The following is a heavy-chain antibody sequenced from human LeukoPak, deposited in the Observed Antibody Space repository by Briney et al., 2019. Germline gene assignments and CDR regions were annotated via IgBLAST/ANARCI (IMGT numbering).Heavy chain of an antibody. J-gene: IGHJ4*02. CDR2: ISAYNGNT. Sequence: GASVKVSCKASGYTFTSYGISWVRQAPGQGLEWMGWISAYNGNTNYAQKLQGRVTMTTDTSTSTAYVELRSLRSDDTAVYYCARDHSRKLPPFDYWGQGTLVTVSS. D-gene: IGHD1-26*01. CDR1: GYTFTSYG. CDR3: ARDHSRKLPPFDY. V-gene: IGHV1-18*01.